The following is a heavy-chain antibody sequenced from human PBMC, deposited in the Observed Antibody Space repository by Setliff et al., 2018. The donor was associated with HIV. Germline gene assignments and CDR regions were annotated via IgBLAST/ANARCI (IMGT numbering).Heavy chain of an antibody. CDR1: GHTFTNYD. Sequence: GASVKVSCKPSGHTFTNYDIHWMRRATGQGLEWMGWMNPNSGVSGYALKFHDRVTMTRDTSITTAYMELSSLTSEDTAVYYCVRRATAAEVFDYWGQGTLVTVSS. CDR2: MNPNSGVS. D-gene: IGHD6-13*01. V-gene: IGHV1-8*01. J-gene: IGHJ4*02. CDR3: VRRATAAEVFDY.